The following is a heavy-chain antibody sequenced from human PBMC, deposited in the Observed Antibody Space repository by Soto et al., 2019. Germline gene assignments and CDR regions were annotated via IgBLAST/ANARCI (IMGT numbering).Heavy chain of an antibody. V-gene: IGHV3-30*18. CDR1: GLTFSSHG. Sequence: PVGALRLSCAASGLTFSSHGMHWGRQAPGKGLEGVAVTSNDGSIEYYVDSGKGRCTISRDNSKNTLFLQMHRLRAEDTALYSCANEGHCNSLACRYHFDFWGQGTLVTVSS. CDR2: TSNDGSIE. J-gene: IGHJ4*02. CDR3: ANEGHCNSLACRYHFDF. D-gene: IGHD2-2*01.